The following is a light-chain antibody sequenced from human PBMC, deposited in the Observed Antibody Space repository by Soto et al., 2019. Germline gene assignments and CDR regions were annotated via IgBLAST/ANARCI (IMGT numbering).Light chain of an antibody. CDR1: SSNIGSNT. J-gene: IGLJ1*01. CDR3: AAWDDSLNGYV. V-gene: IGLV1-44*01. CDR2: SNN. Sequence: QSVLTQPPSASGTPGQRVTISCSGSSSNIGSNTVNWYQHLPGTAPKLLIYSNNQRPSGVPDRFSGSKSGTSASLAISGRQSEDEADYYCAAWDDSLNGYVFGTGTKLTVL.